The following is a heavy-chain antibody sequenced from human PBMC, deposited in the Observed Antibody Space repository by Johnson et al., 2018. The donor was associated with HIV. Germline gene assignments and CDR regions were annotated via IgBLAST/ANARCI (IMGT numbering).Heavy chain of an antibody. V-gene: IGHV3-7*05. CDR3: ATAPYYDFWSGPDAFDI. CDR2: IKQDGSEK. CDR1: GFTFSSYW. Sequence: VQLVESGGGLVQPGGSLRLSCVASGFTFSSYWMSWVRQAPGKGLEWVANIKQDGSEKYYVDSVKGRFTISRDNAKNSLYLQMNSLRAEDTAVYYCATAPYYDFWSGPDAFDIWGQGTMVTVSS. J-gene: IGHJ3*02. D-gene: IGHD3-3*01.